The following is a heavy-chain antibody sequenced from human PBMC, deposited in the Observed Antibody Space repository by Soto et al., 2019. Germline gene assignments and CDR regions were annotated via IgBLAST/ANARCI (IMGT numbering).Heavy chain of an antibody. Sequence: PGESLKISCKGSGYSFTSYWIGWVRQMPGKGLEWMGIIYPGDSDTRYSPSFQGQVTISADKSISTAYLQWSSLKASDTAMYYCARGLYSYGYDRLGRNWFDPWGQGTLVTVSS. V-gene: IGHV5-51*01. CDR3: ARGLYSYGYDRLGRNWFDP. CDR2: IYPGDSDT. CDR1: GYSFTSYW. J-gene: IGHJ5*02. D-gene: IGHD5-18*01.